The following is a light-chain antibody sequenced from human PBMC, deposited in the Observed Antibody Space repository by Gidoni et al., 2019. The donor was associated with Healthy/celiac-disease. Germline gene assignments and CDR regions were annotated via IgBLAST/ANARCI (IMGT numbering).Light chain of an antibody. CDR1: NIGSKS. CDR2: DDS. J-gene: IGLJ2*01. CDR3: QVWDSSSDHVV. Sequence: SYVLTQPPSVSVAPGQTASITCGGNNIGSKSVHWYQQKPGQAPVLVGYDDSDRPSGSPQRFSGSNSGNTATLTISRVEAGDEADYYCQVWDSSSDHVVFGGGTKLTV. V-gene: IGLV3-21*02.